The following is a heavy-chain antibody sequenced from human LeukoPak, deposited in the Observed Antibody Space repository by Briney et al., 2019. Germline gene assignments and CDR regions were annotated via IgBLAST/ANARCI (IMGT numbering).Heavy chain of an antibody. CDR2: ISYDGSNK. CDR3: ARLWSYCSSTSCYDTNDAFDI. V-gene: IGHV3-30*04. D-gene: IGHD2-2*01. Sequence: GGSLRLSCAASGFTFSSYAMHWVRQAPGKGLEWVAVISYDGSNKYYADSVKGRFTISRDNSKNTLYLQMNSLRAEDTAVYYCARLWSYCSSTSCYDTNDAFDIWGQGTMVTASS. CDR1: GFTFSSYA. J-gene: IGHJ3*02.